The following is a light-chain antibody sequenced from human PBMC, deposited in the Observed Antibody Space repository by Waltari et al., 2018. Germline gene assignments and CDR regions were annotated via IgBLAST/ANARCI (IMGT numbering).Light chain of an antibody. CDR2: WAA. CDR1: QSLFYSSNSKNY. Sequence: QSLFYSSNSKNYLAWYQQKPGQSPKLLIYWAATRESGVPDRFSGSGSGTDFTLTISTLQAEDVAVYYCHQYYSLFTFGPGTKVDIK. V-gene: IGKV4-1*01. J-gene: IGKJ3*01. CDR3: HQYYSLFT.